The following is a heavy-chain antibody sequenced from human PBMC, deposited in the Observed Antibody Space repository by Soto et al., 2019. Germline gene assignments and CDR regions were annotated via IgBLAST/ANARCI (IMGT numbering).Heavy chain of an antibody. CDR1: GYTFTELS. D-gene: IGHD5-18*01. CDR3: AVVDTAMPAFDF. V-gene: IGHV1-24*01. Sequence: QVQLVQSGAEVKKPGASVKVSCKVSGYTFTELSMQWVRQAPGKGLEWMGGFDPEDGETIYAQKFQGRVTMTEDTSTDTAYMELSSLRSEDTAVYYCAVVDTAMPAFDFWGQGTLVTVSS. J-gene: IGHJ4*02. CDR2: FDPEDGET.